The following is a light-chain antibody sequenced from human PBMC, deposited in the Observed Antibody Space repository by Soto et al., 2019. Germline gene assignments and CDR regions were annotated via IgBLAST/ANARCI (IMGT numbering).Light chain of an antibody. Sequence: EIVLTQSPGTLSLSPGERATLSCRASQSVTSNYLAWYQQKPGQAPSLLIYDASNRATGAPDRFLGRGSGTDFTLIISRLEPEDFAVYYCQQYADAPITFGQGTRLEI. CDR3: QQYADAPIT. V-gene: IGKV3-20*01. CDR2: DAS. CDR1: QSVTSNY. J-gene: IGKJ5*01.